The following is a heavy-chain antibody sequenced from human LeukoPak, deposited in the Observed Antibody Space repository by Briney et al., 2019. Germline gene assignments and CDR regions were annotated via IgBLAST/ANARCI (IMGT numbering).Heavy chain of an antibody. CDR2: IDPSDSYI. Sequence: GESLKISCKGSGYTFTNYWIGWVRQMPGKGLEWMGRIDPSDSYINYSPSFQGHVTISADKSNRTAYLQWSTLKASDTAMYYCARRGMGYSGYDGYWYFDLWGRGTLVTVSS. CDR3: ARRGMGYSGYDGYWYFDL. CDR1: GYTFTNYW. D-gene: IGHD5-12*01. J-gene: IGHJ2*01. V-gene: IGHV5-10-1*01.